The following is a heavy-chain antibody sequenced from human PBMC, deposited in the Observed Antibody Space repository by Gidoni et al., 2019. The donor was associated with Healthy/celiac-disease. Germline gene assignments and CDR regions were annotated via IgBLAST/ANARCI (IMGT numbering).Heavy chain of an antibody. CDR3: ARDWQQDNRCCSGGSCYSPDAFDI. V-gene: IGHV1-2*02. CDR2: INPNSGGT. J-gene: IGHJ3*02. Sequence: VQLVQSGAEVKKPGATVKVCCTASGYTFPGYDLQWMRLAPAQGLEWMGWINPNSGGTNYAQKFHGSVTMTRDPSISTAYMKLRTLRSDDTAVYYCARDWQQDNRCCSGGSCYSPDAFDIWGQGTMVTVSS. CDR1: GYTFPGYD. D-gene: IGHD2-15*01.